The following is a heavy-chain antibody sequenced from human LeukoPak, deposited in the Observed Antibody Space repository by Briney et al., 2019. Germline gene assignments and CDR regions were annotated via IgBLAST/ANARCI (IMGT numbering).Heavy chain of an antibody. J-gene: IGHJ4*02. D-gene: IGHD6-19*01. CDR1: GFTFSNYA. Sequence: GGSLRLSCAASGFTFSNYAMNWVRQPPGKGLEWVSAISSSGVSTYYADSVKGRFTISRDNSKNTLYLQMNSLRAEDTAVYYCAKSVAGTRGVFDYWGQGTLATVSS. CDR2: ISSSGVST. V-gene: IGHV3-23*01. CDR3: AKSVAGTRGVFDY.